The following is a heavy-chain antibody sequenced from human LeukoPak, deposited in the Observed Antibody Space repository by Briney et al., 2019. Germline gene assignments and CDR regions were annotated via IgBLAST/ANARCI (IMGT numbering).Heavy chain of an antibody. CDR2: ISSRGSTI. CDR3: ARDSRVTIFGVVIPFARELDY. D-gene: IGHD3-3*01. V-gene: IGHV3-11*01. CDR1: GFTFSDYY. Sequence: PGGSLRLSCAASGFTFSDYYMSWIRQAPGKGLEGVSYISSRGSTIYYADSVKGRFTISRDNAKNSLYLQMNSLRAEDTAVYYCARDSRVTIFGVVIPFARELDYWGQGTLVTVSS. J-gene: IGHJ4*02.